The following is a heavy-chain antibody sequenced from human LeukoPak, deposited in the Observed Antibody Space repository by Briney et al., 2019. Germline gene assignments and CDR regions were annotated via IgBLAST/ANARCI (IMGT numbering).Heavy chain of an antibody. CDR1: GGTFSSYA. D-gene: IGHD4-11*01. J-gene: IGHJ6*03. CDR2: IIPIFGTA. CDR3: ARVSNYHYYYYMDV. V-gene: IGHV1-69*05. Sequence: SVKVSCKASGGTFSSYAISWVRQAPGPGLEWMGGIIPIFGTANYAQKFQGRVTITTDESTSTAYMELRSLRAEDTAVYYCARVSNYHYYYYMDVWGKGTTVTVSS.